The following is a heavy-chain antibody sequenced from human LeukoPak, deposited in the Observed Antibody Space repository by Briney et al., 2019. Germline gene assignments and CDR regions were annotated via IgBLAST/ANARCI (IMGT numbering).Heavy chain of an antibody. J-gene: IGHJ6*02. CDR2: ISASGSTI. Sequence: GGSLRLSCVTSGFTFSNHAMTWVRQAPGKGLEWVSGISASGSTIYYADSVKGRFTISRDISKHTVFLQMNSLGAEDTAVYYCAKSSGYFYYYAMDVWGQGTTVTVSS. V-gene: IGHV3-23*01. D-gene: IGHD5-18*01. CDR1: GFTFSNHA. CDR3: AKSSGYFYYYAMDV.